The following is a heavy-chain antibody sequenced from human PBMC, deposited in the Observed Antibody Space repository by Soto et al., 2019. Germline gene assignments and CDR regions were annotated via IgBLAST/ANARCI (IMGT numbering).Heavy chain of an antibody. D-gene: IGHD6-13*01. V-gene: IGHV4-31*03. CDR2: IFHSGST. CDR1: GGSITSGGFY. Sequence: QVQLQESGPGLVKPSQTLSLTCTVSGGSITSGGFYWSWIRQHPGKGLEWIAYIFHSGSTDYNPSRRRRVTISADTSKNQFSLKLTFVTAADTAVYYCVRGGIAGNWFDPWGQGTLVTVSS. J-gene: IGHJ5*02. CDR3: VRGGIAGNWFDP.